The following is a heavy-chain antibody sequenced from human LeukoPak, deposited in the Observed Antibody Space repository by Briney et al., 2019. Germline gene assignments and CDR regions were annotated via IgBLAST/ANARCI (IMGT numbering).Heavy chain of an antibody. Sequence: PGGSLRLSCAASGFTFSSYDMSWVRQAPGRGLEWVSAISGSGGSTYYADSVKGRFTISRDNSKNTLYLQMNSLRAEDTAVYYCAKDLRSAWYFDYWGQGTLVTVSS. CDR1: GFTFSSYD. V-gene: IGHV3-23*01. J-gene: IGHJ4*02. CDR2: ISGSGGST. D-gene: IGHD2-15*01. CDR3: AKDLRSAWYFDY.